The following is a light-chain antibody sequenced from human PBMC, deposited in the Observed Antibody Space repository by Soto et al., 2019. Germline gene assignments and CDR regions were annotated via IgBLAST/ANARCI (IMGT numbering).Light chain of an antibody. CDR1: SSDFGGYNY. CDR3: SSYTSSSTLSYV. Sequence: QSVLSQPASVSGSPGQSITISCTGTSSDFGGYNYVSWYQQHPGKAPKLMIYDVSNRPSGVSNRFSGSKSGSTASLTISGLQAEDEADYYCSSYTSSSTLSYVFGTGTKVTVL. V-gene: IGLV2-14*01. CDR2: DVS. J-gene: IGLJ1*01.